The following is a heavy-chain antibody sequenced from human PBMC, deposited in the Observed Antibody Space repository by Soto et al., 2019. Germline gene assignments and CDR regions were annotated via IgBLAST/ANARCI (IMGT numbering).Heavy chain of an antibody. CDR2: ISAYNGNT. V-gene: IGHV1-18*01. Sequence: GASVKVSCKASGYTFTSYGISWVRQAPGQGLEWMGWISAYNGNTNYAQKLQGRVTMTTDTSTSTAYMELRSLRSDDTAVYYCASAYCSGGRCYFPAFDIWGQGTTVTVSS. D-gene: IGHD2-15*01. CDR1: GYTFTSYG. CDR3: ASAYCSGGRCYFPAFDI. J-gene: IGHJ3*02.